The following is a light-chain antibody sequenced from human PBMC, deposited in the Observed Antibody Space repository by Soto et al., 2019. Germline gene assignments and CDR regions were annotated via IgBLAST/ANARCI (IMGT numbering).Light chain of an antibody. CDR3: QPWVTSLRAYV. Sequence: QSALTQPPSVSAAPGQKVTISCSGSSSNIGGNSVSWYQQLPGTAPKLLIYDDNKRPSGIPDRFSGSKPGPSATLGITGFQTADEADYYCQPWVTSLRAYVCGAGTKVPVL. J-gene: IGLJ1*01. V-gene: IGLV1-51*01. CDR1: SSNIGGNS. CDR2: DDN.